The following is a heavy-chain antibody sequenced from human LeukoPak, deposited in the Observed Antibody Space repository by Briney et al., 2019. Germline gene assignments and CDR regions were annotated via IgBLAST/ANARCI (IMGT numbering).Heavy chain of an antibody. Sequence: QPGRSLRLSYAASGFTFSSYAMSWVRQAPGKGLEWVSAISGSGGSTFYADSVKGRFTISRDSSKNTLYLQMNSLRAEDTAVYYCAKQGYDTSGYYLSFFDYCGQGTLVTVSS. J-gene: IGHJ4*02. CDR1: GFTFSSYA. V-gene: IGHV3-23*01. CDR3: AKQGYDTSGYYLSFFDY. D-gene: IGHD3-22*01. CDR2: ISGSGGST.